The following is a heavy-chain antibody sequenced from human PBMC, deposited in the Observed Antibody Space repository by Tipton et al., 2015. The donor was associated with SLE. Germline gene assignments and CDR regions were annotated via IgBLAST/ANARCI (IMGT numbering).Heavy chain of an antibody. V-gene: IGHV4-34*01. CDR3: ASQRPQQGGDDYDN. CDR2: INHSGTT. CDR1: GGSINNYY. D-gene: IGHD1-14*01. Sequence: LRLSCTVSGGSINNYYWSWIRQPPGKRLEWIGGINHSGTTNYNPSLKSRVTISVDTSRNEFSLKLSSVTAADTAVYYCASQRPQQGGDDYDNWGQRTLVNVYS. J-gene: IGHJ4*02.